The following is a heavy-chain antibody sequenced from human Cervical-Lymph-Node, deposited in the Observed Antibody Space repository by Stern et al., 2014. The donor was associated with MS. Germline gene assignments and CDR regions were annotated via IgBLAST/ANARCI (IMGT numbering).Heavy chain of an antibody. CDR1: GFTFGDYA. J-gene: IGHJ4*02. V-gene: IGHV3-49*03. Sequence: EVHLVESGGGLVQPGRSLRLSCTASGFTFGDYALHWFRQAPGKGLEWVGFIRSKAYGGTTEYAASVKGRFTISRDDSKSIAYLQMNSLKTEDTAVYYCTSKGRRYWGQGTLVTVSS. CDR2: IRSKAYGGTT. CDR3: TSKGRRY.